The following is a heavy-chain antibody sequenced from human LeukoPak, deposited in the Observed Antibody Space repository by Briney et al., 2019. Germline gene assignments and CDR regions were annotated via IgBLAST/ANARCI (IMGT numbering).Heavy chain of an antibody. J-gene: IGHJ6*03. CDR2: ISAYNGNT. CDR3: ARDREDIVVVPAAHYYYMDV. Sequence: ASVKVSCKASGYTFTSYGISWVRQAPGQGLEWMGWISAYNGNTNYAQKLQGRVTMTTDTSTSTAYMELRSLRSDDTAVYYCARDREDIVVVPAAHYYYMDVWGKGTTVTISS. D-gene: IGHD2-2*01. V-gene: IGHV1-18*01. CDR1: GYTFTSYG.